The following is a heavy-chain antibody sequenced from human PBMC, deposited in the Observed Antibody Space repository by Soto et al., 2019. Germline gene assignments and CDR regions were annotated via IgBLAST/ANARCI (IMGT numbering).Heavy chain of an antibody. D-gene: IGHD3-16*01. CDR3: AREGDVNTGFGKDY. CDR1: GFTFSSYG. J-gene: IGHJ4*02. Sequence: GGSLSLSCAASGFTFSSYGMHWVRQAPGKGLAWVAFIWHDGGNKFYAESVKGRFTISRDNSKNTLYLQMTSLSAEDTAMYYCAREGDVNTGFGKDYWGQGTLVTVSS. CDR2: IWHDGGNK. V-gene: IGHV3-33*01.